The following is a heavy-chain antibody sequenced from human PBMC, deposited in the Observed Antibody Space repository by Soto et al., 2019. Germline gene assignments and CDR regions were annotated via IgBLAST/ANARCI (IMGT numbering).Heavy chain of an antibody. Sequence: ASVNVSCKVSGYTLTELSMHWVRQAPGKGLEWMGGFDPEDGETIYAQKFQGRVTMTGDTSTDTAYMELSSLRSEDTAVYYCATESRNPYYYYYGMDVWGQGTTVTVSS. D-gene: IGHD1-1*01. V-gene: IGHV1-24*01. J-gene: IGHJ6*02. CDR3: ATESRNPYYYYYGMDV. CDR1: GYTLTELS. CDR2: FDPEDGET.